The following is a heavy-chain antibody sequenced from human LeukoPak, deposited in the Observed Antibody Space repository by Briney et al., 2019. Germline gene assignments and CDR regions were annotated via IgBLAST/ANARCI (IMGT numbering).Heavy chain of an antibody. Sequence: GESLKISCKGSGYSFTTHWIGWVRQLPGKGLEWMGLIFPGDSETIYSPSFQGQVTISADKSINTAYLRWSSLKASDTAMYYCARRGGYSSGFDYWGQGTLVTVSS. J-gene: IGHJ4*02. CDR2: IFPGDSET. V-gene: IGHV5-51*01. D-gene: IGHD5-18*01. CDR3: ARRGGYSSGFDY. CDR1: GYSFTTHW.